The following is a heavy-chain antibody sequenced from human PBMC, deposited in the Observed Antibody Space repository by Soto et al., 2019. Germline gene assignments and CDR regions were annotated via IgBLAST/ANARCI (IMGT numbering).Heavy chain of an antibody. CDR1: GGSISPYY. Sequence: SETLSLTCTVSGGSISPYYWSRIRQPPGKGLEWIGYVYYSGNTNYNPSLESRVTISVDTSRNRFSLNLTSATAADTAVYYCARKGAAASYAHYYMDVWGRGTAVTSP. J-gene: IGHJ6*03. CDR2: VYYSGNT. CDR3: ARKGAAASYAHYYMDV. V-gene: IGHV4-59*01. D-gene: IGHD6-13*01.